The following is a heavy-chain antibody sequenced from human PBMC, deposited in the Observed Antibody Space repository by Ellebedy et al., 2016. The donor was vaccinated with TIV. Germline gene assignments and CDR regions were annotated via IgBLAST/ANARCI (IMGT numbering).Heavy chain of an antibody. CDR1: GGSFSGYY. CDR3: ASGGYDYVWGSYLNWFDP. J-gene: IGHJ5*02. V-gene: IGHV4-34*01. Sequence: SETLSLTXAVYGGSFSGYYWSWIRQPPGKGLEWIGEINHSGSTNYNPSLKSRVTISVDTSKNQFSLKLSSVTAADTAVYYCASGGYDYVWGSYLNWFDPWGQGTLVTVSS. CDR2: INHSGST. D-gene: IGHD3-16*02.